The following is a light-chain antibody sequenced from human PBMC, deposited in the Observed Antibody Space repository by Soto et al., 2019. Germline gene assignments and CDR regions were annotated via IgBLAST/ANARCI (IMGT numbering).Light chain of an antibody. CDR1: RSDIGDSNF. CDR2: EVN. V-gene: IGLV2-14*01. Sequence: QSALTQPASVSGSPGQSVTISCTGPRSDIGDSNFISWYQHSPGKAPRLLIYEVNNRPSGVSKRFSGSKAGDTASLTISGLLDDDEADYFCASFRSGTILVLGSGNKVTVL. J-gene: IGLJ1*01. CDR3: ASFRSGTILV.